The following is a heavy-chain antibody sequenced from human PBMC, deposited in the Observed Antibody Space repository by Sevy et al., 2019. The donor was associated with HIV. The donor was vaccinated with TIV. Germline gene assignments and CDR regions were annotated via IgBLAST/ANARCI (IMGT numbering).Heavy chain of an antibody. D-gene: IGHD2-21*02. J-gene: IGHJ4*02. CDR2: ISSSSTYI. V-gene: IGHV3-21*01. Sequence: GGSLRLSCAASGFTFSSSAMNWVRQAPGKGLEWVSSISSSSTYIYYADSVKGRFTISRDNSKNALFLQMNSLGVDDTALYYCARESGSDWYLDSWGQGTLVTVSS. CDR3: ARESGSDWYLDS. CDR1: GFTFSSSA.